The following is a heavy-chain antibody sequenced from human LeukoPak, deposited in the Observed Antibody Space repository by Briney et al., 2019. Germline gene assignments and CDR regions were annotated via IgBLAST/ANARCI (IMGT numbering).Heavy chain of an antibody. V-gene: IGHV3-74*01. D-gene: IGHD3-9*01. Sequence: GGSLRLSCAASGFTFSSYWMHWVRQAPGKGLVWVSRINSDGSSTSYADSVKGRFTISRDNAKNSLYLQVNSLRAEDTALYYCAKGIRYFDWLSSLDVWGQGTTVTVSS. CDR3: AKGIRYFDWLSSLDV. CDR2: INSDGSST. CDR1: GFTFSSYW. J-gene: IGHJ6*02.